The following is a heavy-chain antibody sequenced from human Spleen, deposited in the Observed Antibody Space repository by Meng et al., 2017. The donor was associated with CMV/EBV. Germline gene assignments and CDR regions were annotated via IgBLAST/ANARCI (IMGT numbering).Heavy chain of an antibody. CDR2: IYYSGST. D-gene: IGHD3-3*01. CDR3: ARLNYDFWSGSLYGMDV. J-gene: IGHJ6*02. V-gene: IGHV4-59*01. Sequence: GSLRLSCVVDGASFSGYYWTWIRQPPGKGLEWIGYIYYSGSTNYNPSLKSRVTISVDTSKNQFSLKLSSVTAADTAVYYCARLNYDFWSGSLYGMDVWGQGTTVTVSS. CDR1: GASFSGYY.